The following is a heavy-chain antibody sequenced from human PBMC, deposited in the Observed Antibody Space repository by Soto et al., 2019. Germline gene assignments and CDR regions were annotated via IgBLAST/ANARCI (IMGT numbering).Heavy chain of an antibody. J-gene: IGHJ6*02. CDR1: GYSFTSYW. V-gene: IGHV5-10-1*01. Sequence: GESLKISCXGSGYSFTSYWISWVRQMPGKGLEWMGRIDPSDSYTNYSPSFQGHVTISADKSISTAYLQWSSLKASDTAMYYCAIYSSSDYYYYGMDVWGQGTTVTVSS. CDR2: IDPSDSYT. CDR3: AIYSSSDYYYYGMDV. D-gene: IGHD6-6*01.